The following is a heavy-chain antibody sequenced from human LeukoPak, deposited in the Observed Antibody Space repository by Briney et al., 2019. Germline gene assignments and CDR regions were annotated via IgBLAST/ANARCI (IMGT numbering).Heavy chain of an antibody. CDR1: DDSITMYY. V-gene: IGHV4-59*01. CDR3: AREKNGNEPFDY. J-gene: IGHJ4*02. CDR2: LYNTRNT. D-gene: IGHD4-23*01. Sequence: SETLSLTCTVSDDSITMYYWTWIRQPPGKGLEWIGYLYNTRNTYYNPSLKSRVTISVDTSKNQFSLKVSSVTAADTAVYYCAREKNGNEPFDYWGQGTLVTVSS.